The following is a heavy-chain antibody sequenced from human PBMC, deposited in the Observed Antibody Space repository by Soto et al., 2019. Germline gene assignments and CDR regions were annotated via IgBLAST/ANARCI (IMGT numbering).Heavy chain of an antibody. J-gene: IGHJ4*02. CDR1: GGSFSGYY. D-gene: IGHD3-10*01. V-gene: IGHV4-34*01. CDR2: INHSGRT. CDR3: ATGIKVQGDARDKYYFDS. Sequence: SETLSLTCAVYGGSFSGYYWSWIRQSPGKGLEWIGEINHSGRTNENPSLKSRVTVSVDTSKNQFSLKVRSVTAADTAVYYCATGIKVQGDARDKYYFDSWGQGSLVTVSS.